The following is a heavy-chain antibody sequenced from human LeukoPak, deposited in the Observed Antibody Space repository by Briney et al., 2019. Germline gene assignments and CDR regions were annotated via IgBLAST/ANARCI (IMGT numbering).Heavy chain of an antibody. CDR3: ARDSWFPRAFDI. D-gene: IGHD6-13*01. CDR2: ISAYNGNT. CDR1: GYTFTSYG. J-gene: IGHJ3*02. V-gene: IGHV1-18*01. Sequence: GSVKVSCKASGYTFTSYGISWVRQAPGQGLEWMGWISAYNGNTNYAQKLQGRVTMTTDTSTSTAYMELRSLRSDDTAVYYCARDSWFPRAFDIWGQGTMATVSS.